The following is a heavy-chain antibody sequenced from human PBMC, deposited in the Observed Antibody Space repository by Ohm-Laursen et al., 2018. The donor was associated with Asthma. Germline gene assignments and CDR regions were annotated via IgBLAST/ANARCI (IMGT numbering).Heavy chain of an antibody. CDR3: ARDLGSSGYLG. CDR2: ISYDGSNK. V-gene: IGHV3-30-3*01. J-gene: IGHJ4*02. Sequence: SSLRLSCTASGFTFSSYAMHWVRQAPGKGLEWVAVISYDGSNKYYADPVKGRFTISRDNSKNTLYLQMNSLRAEDTAVYYCARDLGSSGYLGWGQGTLVTVSS. CDR1: GFTFSSYA. D-gene: IGHD3-22*01.